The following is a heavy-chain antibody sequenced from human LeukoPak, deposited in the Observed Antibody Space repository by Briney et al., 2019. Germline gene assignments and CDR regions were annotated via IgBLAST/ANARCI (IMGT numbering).Heavy chain of an antibody. CDR2: IYTSGST. CDR1: GGSFSGYY. Sequence: SETLSLTCAVYGGSFSGYYWSWIRQPPGKGLEWIGRIYTSGSTDYNPSLKSRVTISVDTSKNQFSLKLSSVAAADTAVYYCARSVEGYCSGGSCYSYYYYMDVRGKGTTVTVSS. CDR3: ARSVEGYCSGGSCYSYYYYMDV. D-gene: IGHD2-15*01. J-gene: IGHJ6*03. V-gene: IGHV4-59*10.